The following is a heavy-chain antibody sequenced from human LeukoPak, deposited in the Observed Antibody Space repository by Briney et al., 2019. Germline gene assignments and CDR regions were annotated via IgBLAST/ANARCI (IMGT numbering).Heavy chain of an antibody. J-gene: IGHJ5*02. Sequence: GGSLRLTCAASGFSVSSTYMSWVRQAPGKGLEWVSLIYTSGSTCYADSVMGRFTISRDNSKNTLFLQMNSLRAEDSAVYYCTRDRAGTQSWVEFDHWGQGTLVTVSS. D-gene: IGHD3-10*01. CDR1: GFSVSSTY. V-gene: IGHV3-66*03. CDR2: IYTSGST. CDR3: TRDRAGTQSWVEFDH.